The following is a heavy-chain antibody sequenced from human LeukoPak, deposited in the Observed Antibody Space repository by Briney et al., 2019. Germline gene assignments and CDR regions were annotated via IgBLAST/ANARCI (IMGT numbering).Heavy chain of an antibody. CDR3: ARARGISFLEWSHGAYYYGMDV. CDR1: GGSFSGYY. CDR2: INHSGST. V-gene: IGHV4-34*01. Sequence: PSETLSLTCAVYGGSFSGYYWSWIRQPPGKGLEWIGEINHSGSTNYNPSLKSRVTISVDTSKNQFSLKLSSVTAADTAVYYCARARGISFLEWSHGAYYYGMDVWGQGTTVTVSS. J-gene: IGHJ6*02. D-gene: IGHD3-3*01.